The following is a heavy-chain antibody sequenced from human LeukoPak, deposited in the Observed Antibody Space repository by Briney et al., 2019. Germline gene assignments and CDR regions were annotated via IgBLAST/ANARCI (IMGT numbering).Heavy chain of an antibody. Sequence: GGSLRLSCAASGFTVSSYSMNWVRQAPGKGLEWDSYISSSSSTIYYADSVKGRFTISRDNAKNSLYLQMNSLRAEDTAVYYCASELPYYYLWAFDIWGQGTMVTVSS. D-gene: IGHD3-3*01. CDR2: ISSSSSTI. V-gene: IGHV3-48*01. J-gene: IGHJ3*02. CDR1: GFTVSSYS. CDR3: ASELPYYYLWAFDI.